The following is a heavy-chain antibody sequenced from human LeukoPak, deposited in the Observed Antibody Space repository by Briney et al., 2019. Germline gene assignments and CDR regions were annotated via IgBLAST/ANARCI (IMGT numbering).Heavy chain of an antibody. CDR2: INPNSGGT. J-gene: IGHJ4*02. V-gene: IGHV1-2*02. CDR1: GYTFTGYY. Sequence: ASVKVSCKASGYTFTGYYMHWVRQAPGQGLEWMGWINPNSGGTNYAQKFQGRVTMTRDTSISTAYMELSRLRSDDTAVYYCARDKEFLLLWFGESQYYFDYWGQGTLVTVSS. CDR3: ARDKEFLLLWFGESQYYFDY. D-gene: IGHD3-10*01.